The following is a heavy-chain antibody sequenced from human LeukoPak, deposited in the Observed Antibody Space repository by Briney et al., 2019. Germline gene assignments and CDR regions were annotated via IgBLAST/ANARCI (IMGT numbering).Heavy chain of an antibody. J-gene: IGHJ5*02. CDR2: INPSGGST. V-gene: IGHV1-46*01. Sequence: ASVKVSCKASGYTFTSYYMHWVRQAPGQGLEWMGIINPSGGSTSYAQKFQGRVTMTRDTSTRTVYMELSSLSSAATAVYYCARERDIVVVPAAIHSWFDPWGQGTLVTVSS. D-gene: IGHD2-2*02. CDR3: ARERDIVVVPAAIHSWFDP. CDR1: GYTFTSYY.